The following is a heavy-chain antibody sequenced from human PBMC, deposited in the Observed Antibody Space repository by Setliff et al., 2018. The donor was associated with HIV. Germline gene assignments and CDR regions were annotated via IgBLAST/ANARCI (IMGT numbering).Heavy chain of an antibody. D-gene: IGHD3-3*01. J-gene: IGHJ4*02. CDR2: ISGYNANT. V-gene: IGHV1-18*01. CDR1: GYSFSSYG. Sequence: ASVKVSCKASGYSFSSYGISWVRQAPGQGLEWMGWISGYNANTNYAQKLQGKVIMTTDTSTSTAYMEVRSLRSDDTAVYFCARAPRGDFWSGEDYFDYWGQGTLVTVSS. CDR3: ARAPRGDFWSGEDYFDY.